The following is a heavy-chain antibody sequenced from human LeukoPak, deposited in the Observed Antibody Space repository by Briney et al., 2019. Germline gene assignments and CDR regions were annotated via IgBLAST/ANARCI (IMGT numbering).Heavy chain of an antibody. CDR2: IYWNDDK. J-gene: IGHJ4*02. D-gene: IGHD3-3*01. V-gene: IGHV2-5*01. Sequence: SGPTLVNPTQTLTLTCTFSGFSLSTSGVGVGWIRQPPGKALEWLALIYWNDDKRYSPSLKSRLTITKDTSKNQVVLTMTNMDPVDTATYYCAHMISPPSWRAHYDFWSGYPDYWGQGTLVTVSS. CDR1: GFSLSTSGVG. CDR3: AHMISPPSWRAHYDFWSGYPDY.